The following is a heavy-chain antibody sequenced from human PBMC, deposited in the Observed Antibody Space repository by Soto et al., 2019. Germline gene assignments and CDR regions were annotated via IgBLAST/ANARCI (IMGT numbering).Heavy chain of an antibody. D-gene: IGHD4-17*01. CDR1: GFTFSDYY. CDR2: ISSSSSYT. V-gene: IGHV3-11*05. Sequence: QVQLVESGGGLVKPGGSLRLSCAASGFTFSDYYMSWIRQAPGKGLEWVSYISSSSSYTNYADSVKGRFTISRDNAKNSLYLQMNRLRAEDTAVYYCASSDYGAMGEVYWGQGTLVTVSS. CDR3: ASSDYGAMGEVY. J-gene: IGHJ4*02.